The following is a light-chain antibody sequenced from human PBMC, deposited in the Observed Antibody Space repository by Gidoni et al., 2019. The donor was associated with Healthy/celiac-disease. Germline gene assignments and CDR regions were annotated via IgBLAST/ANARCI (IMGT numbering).Light chain of an antibody. V-gene: IGLV3-1*01. J-gene: IGLJ2*01. Sequence: SYELTQPPPVSVSPGQTASITCPGGTLGEKYAYWYQQKPGHSPVLVIYQDSKRPSGLPERFSGSNSGNTATVTSSGTQAMDAADYYCQAWDSSTVVFGGGTKLMVL. CDR1: TLGEKY. CDR2: QDS. CDR3: QAWDSSTVV.